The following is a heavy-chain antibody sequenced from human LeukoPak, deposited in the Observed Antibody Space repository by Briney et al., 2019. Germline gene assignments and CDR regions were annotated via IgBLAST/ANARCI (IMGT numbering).Heavy chain of an antibody. Sequence: GASVKVSCKVSGYTLTELSMHWVRQAPGKGLEWMGGFDPEDGETIYAQKFQGRVTMTEGTSTDTAYMELRSLRSDDTAVYYCARGAVAGPYNWFDPWGQGTLVTVSS. CDR3: ARGAVAGPYNWFDP. J-gene: IGHJ5*02. CDR2: FDPEDGET. V-gene: IGHV1-24*01. CDR1: GYTLTELS. D-gene: IGHD6-19*01.